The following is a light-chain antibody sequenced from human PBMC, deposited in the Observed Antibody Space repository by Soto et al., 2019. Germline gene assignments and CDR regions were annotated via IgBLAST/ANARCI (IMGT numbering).Light chain of an antibody. J-gene: IGKJ3*01. Sequence: EIVLTQSPGTLSLSPGERATLSCRASQSVSSSYLAWYQQKPGQAPRLLIYGATSRATGIPERFSVSGSRTDFTLNISSLESEEFAVYYCQQYGSSPLFTFGRGTKVDI. CDR2: GAT. V-gene: IGKV3-20*01. CDR3: QQYGSSPLFT. CDR1: QSVSSSY.